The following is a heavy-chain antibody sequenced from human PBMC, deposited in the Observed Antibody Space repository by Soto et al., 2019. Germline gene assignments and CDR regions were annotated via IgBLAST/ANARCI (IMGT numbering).Heavy chain of an antibody. CDR3: ALRSMAVVPVN. CDR2: LYSGRSA. Sequence: QVQLQESGPGLVKPSETLSLTCAVSGDSISSYYCMWIRQPPGKGLESIGSLYSGRSANDNPSLKSRVTLSMDPSTNQCSLTLSSRTAADTAVYYCALRSMAVVPVNWGQLTLVTVSS. D-gene: IGHD3-22*01. CDR1: GDSISSYY. V-gene: IGHV4-59*01. J-gene: IGHJ4*02.